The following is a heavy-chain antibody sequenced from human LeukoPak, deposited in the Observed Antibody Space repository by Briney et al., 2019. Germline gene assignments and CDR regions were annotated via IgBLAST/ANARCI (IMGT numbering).Heavy chain of an antibody. V-gene: IGHV3-48*01. CDR1: GFTFSSYS. J-gene: IGHJ4*02. CDR2: ISSSSSTI. Sequence: GGSLRLSCAASGFTFSSYSMNWVRQAPGKGLEWVSYISSSSSTIYYADSVKGRFTISRDNSKNTLYLQMNSLRAEDTAVYYCARESPGDDFWSGNYYFDYWGQGTLVTVSS. CDR3: ARESPGDDFWSGNYYFDY. D-gene: IGHD3-3*01.